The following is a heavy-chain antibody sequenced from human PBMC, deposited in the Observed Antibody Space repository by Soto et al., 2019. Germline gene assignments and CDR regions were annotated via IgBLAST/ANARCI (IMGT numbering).Heavy chain of an antibody. Sequence: ASVKVSCKASGYTFTSYDTNWVRQATGQGLEWMGWMNPNSGNTGYAQKFQGRVTMTRNTSISTAYMELSSLRSEDTAVYYCARSHYYYYYMDVWGKGTTVTVSS. J-gene: IGHJ6*03. V-gene: IGHV1-8*01. CDR2: MNPNSGNT. CDR1: GYTFTSYD. CDR3: ARSHYYYYYMDV.